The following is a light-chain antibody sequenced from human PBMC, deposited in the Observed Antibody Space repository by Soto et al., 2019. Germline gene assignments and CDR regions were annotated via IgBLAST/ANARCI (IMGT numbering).Light chain of an antibody. CDR1: SSDVGGYTY. CDR2: EVN. CDR3: SSYASSSTLYG. J-gene: IGLJ1*01. Sequence: QSALTQPPSVSGSPRQSITISCTGASSDVGGYTYVSWYQQHPGKAPKLMIYEVNKRPSGVAHRFSGSKSGNTASRTISGRQAEDEADYYCSSYASSSTLYGFGTGTKRTGL. V-gene: IGLV2-14*01.